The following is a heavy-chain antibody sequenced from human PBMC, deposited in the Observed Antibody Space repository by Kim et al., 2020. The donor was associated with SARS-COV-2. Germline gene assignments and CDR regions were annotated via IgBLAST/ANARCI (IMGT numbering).Heavy chain of an antibody. CDR1: GFTFSSYA. D-gene: IGHD1-26*01. V-gene: IGHV3-23*01. CDR2: ISGSGGST. J-gene: IGHJ6*02. CDR3: AKVLSSMEDRGYHKWGYYYGMDV. Sequence: GGSLRLSCAASGFTFSSYAMSWVRQAPGKGLEWVSAISGSGGSTYYADSVKGRFTISRDNSKNTLYLQMNSLRAEDTAVYYCAKVLSSMEDRGYHKWGYYYGMDVWGQGTTVTVSS.